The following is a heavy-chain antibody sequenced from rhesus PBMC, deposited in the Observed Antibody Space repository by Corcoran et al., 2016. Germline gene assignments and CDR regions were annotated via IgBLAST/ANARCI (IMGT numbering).Heavy chain of an antibody. J-gene: IGHJ3*01. CDR1: GYSISSNY. CDR3: ARDCTGSGCYGAFDF. D-gene: IGHD2-21*01. V-gene: IGHV4-147*01. CDR2: IYGSIGST. Sequence: QVQLQESGPGLVKPSETLSLTCAVSGYSISSNYWSWIRQPPGKGLEWIGYIYGSIGSTYYNPSLKSRVTSSTDTSKNQFSLKLSSVTAADTAVYYCARDCTGSGCYGAFDFWGQGLRVTVSS.